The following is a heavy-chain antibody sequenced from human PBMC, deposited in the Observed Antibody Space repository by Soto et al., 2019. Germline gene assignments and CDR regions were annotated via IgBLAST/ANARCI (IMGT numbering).Heavy chain of an antibody. CDR3: ARDPQDGMIGSMDV. D-gene: IGHD3-10*02. V-gene: IGHV3-33*01. CDR1: GFTFSSYG. Sequence: GGSLRLSCAASGFTFSSYGMHWVRQAPGKGLEWVAVIWYDGSNKYYADSVKGRFTISRDNSKNTLYLQMNSLRAEDTAVYYCARDPQDGMIGSMDVWGQGTTVIVAS. J-gene: IGHJ6*02. CDR2: IWYDGSNK.